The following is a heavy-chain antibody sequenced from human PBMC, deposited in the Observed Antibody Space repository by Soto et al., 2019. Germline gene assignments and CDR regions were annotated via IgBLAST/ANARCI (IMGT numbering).Heavy chain of an antibody. D-gene: IGHD2-2*01. CDR2: TYYRSKWYN. J-gene: IGHJ4*02. V-gene: IGHV6-1*01. CDR1: GDSVPSNSAA. Sequence: QTLSLTCAISGDSVPSNSAAWNWIRQSPSRGLEWLGRTYYRSKWYNDYAVSVKSRITINPDTSKNQFSLQLNSVTPEDTAVYYCARSVLGYCSSTSCYGGIDYWGQGTLVTVSS. CDR3: ARSVLGYCSSTSCYGGIDY.